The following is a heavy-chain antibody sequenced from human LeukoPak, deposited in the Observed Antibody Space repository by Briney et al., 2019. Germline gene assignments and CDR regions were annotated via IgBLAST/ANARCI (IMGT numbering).Heavy chain of an antibody. CDR3: ARHPNSSGPVDY. Sequence: SETLSLTCTVSGGSISSYYWSWIRQPPGKGLEWIGYIYTSGSTNYNPSLKSRVTISVDTSKNQFSLKLGSVTAADTAVYYCARHPNSSGPVDYWGQGTLVTVSS. CDR1: GGSISSYY. V-gene: IGHV4-4*09. CDR2: IYTSGST. D-gene: IGHD3-22*01. J-gene: IGHJ4*02.